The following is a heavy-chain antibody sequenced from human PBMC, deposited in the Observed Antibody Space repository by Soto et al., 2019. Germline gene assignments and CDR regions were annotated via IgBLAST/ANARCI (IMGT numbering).Heavy chain of an antibody. D-gene: IGHD6-13*01. CDR1: GVSITSSHC. Sequence: PSETLSLTCAVPGVSITSSHCWSSVLQPPGKGLEWIGEIYHSGSTNYNPSLKSRVTISVDKSKNQFSLKLSSVTAADTAVYYCARGLIAAALAHYYYFGMDVWGQGTTVT. J-gene: IGHJ6*02. CDR3: ARGLIAAALAHYYYFGMDV. V-gene: IGHV4-4*02. CDR2: IYHSGST.